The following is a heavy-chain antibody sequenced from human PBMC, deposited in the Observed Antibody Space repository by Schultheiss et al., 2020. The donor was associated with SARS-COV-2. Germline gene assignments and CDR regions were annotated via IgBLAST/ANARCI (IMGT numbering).Heavy chain of an antibody. CDR1: GFTFSSYS. CDR2: ISVRGGRA. J-gene: IGHJ4*02. V-gene: IGHV3-23*01. Sequence: GGSLRLSCAASGFTFSSYSMNWVRQAPGKGLEWVSGISVRGGRANYADSVKGRFTISRDNSKNTLYLQLNSLRAEDTAVYYCAKDREVIVPAASDYWGQGTLVTVSS. CDR3: AKDREVIVPAASDY. D-gene: IGHD2-2*01.